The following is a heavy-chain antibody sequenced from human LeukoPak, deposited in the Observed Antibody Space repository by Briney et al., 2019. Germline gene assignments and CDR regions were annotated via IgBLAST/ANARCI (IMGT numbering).Heavy chain of an antibody. CDR3: ARAGKLREIRYVAARPYWFDP. J-gene: IGHJ5*02. V-gene: IGHV4-34*01. CDR1: GGSFSGYY. D-gene: IGHD6-6*01. Sequence: SETLSLTCAVYGGSFSGYYWSWVRQPPGKWLEWVGEINHSGSTNYNPSLKSRVTISVETSKNQFSLKLSSVTAADTAVYYCARAGKLREIRYVAARPYWFDPWGQGTLVTVSS. CDR2: INHSGST.